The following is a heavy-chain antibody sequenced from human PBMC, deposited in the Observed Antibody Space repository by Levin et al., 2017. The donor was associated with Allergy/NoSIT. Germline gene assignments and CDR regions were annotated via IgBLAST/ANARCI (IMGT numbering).Heavy chain of an antibody. CDR2: ISGSGGST. CDR3: AKNGEMATNYYYGMDV. V-gene: IGHV3-23*01. J-gene: IGHJ6*02. Sequence: GGSLRLSCAASGFTFSSYAMSWVRQAPGKGLEWVSAISGSGGSTYYADSVKGRFTISRDNSKNTLYLQMNSLRAEDTAVYYCAKNGEMATNYYYGMDVWGQGTTVTVSS. D-gene: IGHD5-24*01. CDR1: GFTFSSYA.